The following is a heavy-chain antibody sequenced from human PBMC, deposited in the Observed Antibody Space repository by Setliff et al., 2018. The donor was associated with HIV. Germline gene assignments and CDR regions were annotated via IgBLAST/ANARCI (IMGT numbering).Heavy chain of an antibody. CDR2: IIPIFDTP. CDR3: ARAYYDSVWGSHRYRFYYFDY. V-gene: IGHV1-69*13. J-gene: IGHJ4*02. CDR1: GGTFRGFG. Sequence: SVKVSCKASGGTFRGFGISWVVQAPGQGLEWMGQIIPIFDTPRYAQKFQGRVTITADGSTSTVYMELRSLRSEDTAVYYCARAYYDSVWGSHRYRFYYFDYWGQGSLVTVSS. D-gene: IGHD3-16*02.